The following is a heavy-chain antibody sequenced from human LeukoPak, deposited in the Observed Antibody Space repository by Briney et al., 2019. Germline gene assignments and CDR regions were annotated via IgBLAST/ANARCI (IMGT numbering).Heavy chain of an antibody. V-gene: IGHV1-2*02. Sequence: GASVKVSCRASGYTFNVYYIHWVRQAPGQGREWMGWINPKNGGTKLAQRFQGRVILTRDTSINTAYMELSSLTSDDTAIYFCARDPSHYYYTDVWGQGTLVTVSS. J-gene: IGHJ4*02. CDR3: ARDPSHYYYTDV. CDR1: GYTFNVYY. CDR2: INPKNGGT. D-gene: IGHD3-22*01.